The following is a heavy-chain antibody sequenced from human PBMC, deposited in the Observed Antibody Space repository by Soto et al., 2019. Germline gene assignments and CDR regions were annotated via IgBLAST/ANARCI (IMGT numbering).Heavy chain of an antibody. V-gene: IGHV6-1*01. Sequence: QVQLQQSGPGLVKPSQTLSLTCAISGDSVSTNDATWDWIRQSPSRGLEWLGRTYYRSRWQTDYEVSVKXRXTXNXXTSNNQVSLQLNSVTPDDTAVYYCARLIGNSWLDSWGQGTLVTVSS. J-gene: IGHJ5*01. D-gene: IGHD3-16*01. CDR2: TYYRSRWQT. CDR3: ARLIGNSWLDS. CDR1: GDSVSTNDAT.